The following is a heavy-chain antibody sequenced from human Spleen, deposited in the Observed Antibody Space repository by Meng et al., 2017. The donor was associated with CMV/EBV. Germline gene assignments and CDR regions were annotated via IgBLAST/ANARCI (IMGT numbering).Heavy chain of an antibody. CDR3: ARGTSVVTPRALAY. J-gene: IGHJ4*02. V-gene: IGHV1-69*05. CDR1: GGTFSSYA. Sequence: SVKVSCKASGGTFSSYAINWVRQTPGQGLEWMGGILPVFGTAKYAQKFQGRVTITTDESTSTAYMDLSSLRSEDTAVYYCARGTSVVTPRALAYWGQGTLVTVSS. CDR2: ILPVFGTA. D-gene: IGHD4-23*01.